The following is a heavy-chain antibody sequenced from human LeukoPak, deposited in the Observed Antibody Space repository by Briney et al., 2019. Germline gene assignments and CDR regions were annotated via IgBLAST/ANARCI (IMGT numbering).Heavy chain of an antibody. D-gene: IGHD2-8*01. V-gene: IGHV4-59*01. Sequence: PSETLSLTCTVSGGSISSYYWSWIRQPPGKGLEWIGYIYDSGSTNYNPSLKSRVTISIDTSKKQFSLKLRSVTAADTAVYYCARGRLTREMLPLGYWGQGALVTVTS. J-gene: IGHJ4*02. CDR2: IYDSGST. CDR3: ARGRLTREMLPLGY. CDR1: GGSISSYY.